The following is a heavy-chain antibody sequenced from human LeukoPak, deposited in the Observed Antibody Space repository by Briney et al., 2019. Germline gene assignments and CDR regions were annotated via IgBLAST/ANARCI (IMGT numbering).Heavy chain of an antibody. CDR3: ARSYQWFGEPYGMDV. CDR1: GYIFTSYY. Sequence: ASVKVSCKASGYIFTSYYMHWVRQAPGQGLEWMGRLNPNSGGTNYAQKFQGRVTMTRDTSISTAYMELSRLRSDDTAVYYCARSYQWFGEPYGMDVWGQGTTVTVSS. D-gene: IGHD3-10*01. V-gene: IGHV1-2*06. J-gene: IGHJ6*02. CDR2: LNPNSGGT.